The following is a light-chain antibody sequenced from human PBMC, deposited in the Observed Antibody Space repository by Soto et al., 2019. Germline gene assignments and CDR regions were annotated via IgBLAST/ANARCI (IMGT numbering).Light chain of an antibody. CDR3: QHYYNWPRT. J-gene: IGKJ1*01. V-gene: IGKV3-15*01. Sequence: IVMTHSPATLSGSPGEGATLSFRATQSILRNLAWYQHKPGQPPRLLIYGASTRATGIPGRFSGSGSGTEFTLTISSLQSEDFAVYYCQHYYNWPRTFGQGTKVDIK. CDR1: QSILRN. CDR2: GAS.